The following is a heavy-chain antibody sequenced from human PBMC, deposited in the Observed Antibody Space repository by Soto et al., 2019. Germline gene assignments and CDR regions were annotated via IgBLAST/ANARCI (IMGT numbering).Heavy chain of an antibody. J-gene: IGHJ4*02. V-gene: IGHV1-2*02. Sequence: ASVKVSCKASGDTFTANYIHWVRQAPGQGFEWMGWINPKSGGTKYPQKFQGRVTMTRDTSISTAYMELSRLTSDDTAVYYCAREGGDIVQMVYALPWYWGQGTLVTVSS. CDR3: AREGGDIVQMVYALPWY. CDR1: GDTFTANY. D-gene: IGHD2-8*01. CDR2: INPKSGGT.